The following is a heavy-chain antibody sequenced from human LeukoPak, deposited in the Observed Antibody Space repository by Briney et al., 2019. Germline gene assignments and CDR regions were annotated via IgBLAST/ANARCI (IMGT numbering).Heavy chain of an antibody. CDR2: IYPGDSDT. V-gene: IGHV5-51*01. CDR3: ARLQTSTSSPWFDP. Sequence: GESLKISCKSSGYSFTNYWIGWVRQIPGNGLEWMGIIYPGDSDTRYSPSFQGQVTISADKSTSTAYLQWSGLKASDTAMYYCARLQTSTSSPWFDPWGQGTLVTVSS. CDR1: GYSFTNYW. D-gene: IGHD6-6*01. J-gene: IGHJ5*02.